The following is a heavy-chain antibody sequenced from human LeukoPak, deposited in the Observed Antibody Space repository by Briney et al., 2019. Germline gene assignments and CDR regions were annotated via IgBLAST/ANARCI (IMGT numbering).Heavy chain of an antibody. V-gene: IGHV1-8*03. CDR3: ARAQRDCSSTSCHDLLDY. Sequence: GASVKVSCKASGYTFTSYDINWVRQATGQGLEWMGWMNPNSGNTGYAQKFQGRVTITRNTSISTAYMELSSLRSEDTAVYYCARAQRDCSSTSCHDLLDYWGQGTLVTVSS. D-gene: IGHD2-2*01. J-gene: IGHJ4*02. CDR2: MNPNSGNT. CDR1: GYTFTSYD.